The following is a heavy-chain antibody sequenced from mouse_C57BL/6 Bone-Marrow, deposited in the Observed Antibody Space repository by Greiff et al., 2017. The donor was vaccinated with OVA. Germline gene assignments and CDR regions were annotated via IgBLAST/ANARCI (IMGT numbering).Heavy chain of an antibody. CDR3: ASRGGGYCFDY. CDR2: INPYNGGT. V-gene: IGHV1-19*01. Sequence: EVQRVESGPVLVKPGASVKMSCKASGYTFTDYYMNWVKQSHGKSLEWIGVINPYNGGTSYNQKFKGKATLTVDKSSSTAYMELNSLTSEDSAVYYCASRGGGYCFDYWGQGTTLTVSS. CDR1: GYTFTDYY. J-gene: IGHJ2*01.